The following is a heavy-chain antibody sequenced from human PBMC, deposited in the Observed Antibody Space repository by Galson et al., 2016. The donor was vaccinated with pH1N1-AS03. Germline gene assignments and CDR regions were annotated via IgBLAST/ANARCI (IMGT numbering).Heavy chain of an antibody. V-gene: IGHV1-8*03. D-gene: IGHD2-15*01. CDR3: ARGVVDCSGPACSGTLRFDP. CDR2: MNPVSGNT. J-gene: IGHJ5*02. Sequence: SVKVSCKASGYTFTTYDINWVRQAPGQGLEWMGWMNPVSGNTGYAPSFQGRVTITRDTSISTAYMGLSSLRSEDTAVYYCARGVVDCSGPACSGTLRFDPWGQGTLVTVSS. CDR1: GYTFTTYD.